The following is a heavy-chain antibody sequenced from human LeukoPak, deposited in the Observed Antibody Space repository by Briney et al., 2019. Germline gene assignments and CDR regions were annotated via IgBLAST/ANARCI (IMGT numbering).Heavy chain of an antibody. CDR1: GGSISSNSYY. D-gene: IGHD3-10*01. CDR2: IYYSGTT. V-gene: IGHV4-31*03. CDR3: ATGGFGPFEA. Sequence: NLSLTCTVSGGSISSNSYYCTWVRHHPGKGLEWIGSIYYSGTTYYNPSLKSRLTISLDTSKNQFSLKLTSVTAADTAIYYCATGGFGPFEAWCQGMLVMVSS. J-gene: IGHJ5*02.